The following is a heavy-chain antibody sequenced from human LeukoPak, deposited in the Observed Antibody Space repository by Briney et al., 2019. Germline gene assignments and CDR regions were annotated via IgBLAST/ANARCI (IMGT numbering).Heavy chain of an antibody. CDR1: GFTFSSYA. CDR3: AKSRTSGWYGGMYYFDY. CDR2: ISGSGGST. D-gene: IGHD6-19*01. J-gene: IGHJ4*02. V-gene: IGHV3-23*01. Sequence: GGSLRLSCAASGFTFSSYAMSWVRQAPGKGLEWVSAISGSGGSTYYADSVKGRFTISRDNSKNTLYLQMNSLRAEDTAVYYCAKSRTSGWYGGMYYFDYWGQGTLVTVSS.